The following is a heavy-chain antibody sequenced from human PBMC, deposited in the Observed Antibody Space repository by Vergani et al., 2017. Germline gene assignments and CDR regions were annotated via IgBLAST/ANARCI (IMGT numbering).Heavy chain of an antibody. CDR2: INPNSGGT. CDR3: ARDYGYCSSTSCPNWFDP. J-gene: IGHJ5*02. Sequence: QVQLVQSGAEVKKPGASVKVSCKASGYTFTGYYMHWVRQAPGQGLEWMGWINPNSGGTNYAQKFQGRVTMTRDTSIRTAYMELMRLRSDDTAVYYCARDYGYCSSTSCPNWFDPWGQGTLVTVSS. CDR1: GYTFTGYY. V-gene: IGHV1-2*02. D-gene: IGHD2-2*01.